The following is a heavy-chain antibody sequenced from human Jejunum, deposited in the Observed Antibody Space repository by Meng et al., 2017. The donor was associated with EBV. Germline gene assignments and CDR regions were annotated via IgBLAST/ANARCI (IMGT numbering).Heavy chain of an antibody. CDR1: GDSVSGYNY. CDR2: MYYTGKA. CDR3: ARGRGYDYGDS. Sequence: VPLQESGPGLLKPSETPPLPCSVSGDSVSGYNYWTWIRQPPGKGLEWIGNMYYTGKAIYKPSLQSRVTISVDTSKNQFSLRVTSVTAADTAIYYCARGRGYDYGDSWGQGTLVTVSS. J-gene: IGHJ5*02. V-gene: IGHV4-61*01. D-gene: IGHD4/OR15-4a*01.